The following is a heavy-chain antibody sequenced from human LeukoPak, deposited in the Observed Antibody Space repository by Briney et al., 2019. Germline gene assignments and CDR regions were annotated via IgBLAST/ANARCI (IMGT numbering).Heavy chain of an antibody. V-gene: IGHV3-23*01. CDR3: AKDQYCTSTSCYVGY. Sequence: GGSLRLSCAASGFTFSSYAMSWVRQAPGKGLEWVSAISGSGGSTFYADSVRGQFTISRDNSKNTLYLQMNSLRAEDTAVYYCAKDQYCTSTSCYVGYWGQGTLVTVSS. J-gene: IGHJ4*02. CDR2: ISGSGGST. CDR1: GFTFSSYA. D-gene: IGHD2-2*01.